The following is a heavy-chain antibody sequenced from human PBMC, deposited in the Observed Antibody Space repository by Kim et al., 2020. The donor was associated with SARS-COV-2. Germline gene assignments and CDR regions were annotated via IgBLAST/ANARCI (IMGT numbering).Heavy chain of an antibody. CDR2: ISSSSSTI. CDR3: ARDRLEPHYYYYGMDV. D-gene: IGHD1-1*01. V-gene: IGHV3-48*02. CDR1: EFTFSSYS. Sequence: GGSLRLSCTASEFTFSSYSMNWVRQAPGKGLEWVSFISSSSSTIYYADSVKGRFTISRDNAKNSLYLQINSLRDEDTAVYYCARDRLEPHYYYYGMDVWGQGTTVTVSS. J-gene: IGHJ6*02.